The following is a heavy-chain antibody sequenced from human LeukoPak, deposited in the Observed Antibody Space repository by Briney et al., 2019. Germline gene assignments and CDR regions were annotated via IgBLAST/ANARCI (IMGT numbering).Heavy chain of an antibody. D-gene: IGHD3-22*01. CDR3: ARGAYNYDSSGYYGYMDV. V-gene: IGHV4-38-2*01. CDR2: IYHSGST. CDR1: GFTFSSYT. Sequence: PGGSLRLSCAASGFTFSSYTMNWVRQAPGKGLEWIGNIYHSGSTYYNPSLKSRVTISVDTSKNQFSLKLSSMTAADTAVYYCARGAYNYDSSGYYGYMDVWGKGTTVTVSS. J-gene: IGHJ6*03.